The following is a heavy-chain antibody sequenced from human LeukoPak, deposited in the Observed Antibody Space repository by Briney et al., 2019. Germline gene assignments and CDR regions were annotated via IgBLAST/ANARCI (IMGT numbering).Heavy chain of an antibody. D-gene: IGHD3-22*01. Sequence: SQTLSLTCAISGDSVSSNSAAWNWIRQSPSRGLEWLGRTYYRSKWNNHYSESVKSRIAINPDISKNQFSLQLNSVTPEDTAVYYCARDDSSGYSVPPRTVLFDYWGQGTLVTVSS. CDR2: TYYRSKWNN. V-gene: IGHV6-1*01. J-gene: IGHJ4*02. CDR1: GDSVSSNSAA. CDR3: ARDDSSGYSVPPRTVLFDY.